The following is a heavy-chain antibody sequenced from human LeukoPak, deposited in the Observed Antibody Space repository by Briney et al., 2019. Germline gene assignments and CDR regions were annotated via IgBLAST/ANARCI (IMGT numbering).Heavy chain of an antibody. J-gene: IGHJ4*02. CDR1: GFTFSSYS. Sequence: PGGSLRLSCAASGFTFSSYSMTWVPQAPGKGLEWVSSISSSSSYIYYADSVKGRFTISRDNAKNSLYLQMNSLRAEDTAVYYCAREDIVATIGGPFDYWGQGTLVTVSS. V-gene: IGHV3-21*01. CDR3: AREDIVATIGGPFDY. D-gene: IGHD5-12*01. CDR2: ISSSSSYI.